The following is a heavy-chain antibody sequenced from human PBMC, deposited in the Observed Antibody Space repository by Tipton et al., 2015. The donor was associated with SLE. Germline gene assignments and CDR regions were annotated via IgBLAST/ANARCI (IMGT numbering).Heavy chain of an antibody. CDR2: IYYSGST. CDR3: ARDSGYCSGGSCPGDV. D-gene: IGHD2-15*01. Sequence: TLSLTCTVSGGSISSYYWSWIRQPPGKGLEWIGYIYYSGSTNYNPSLKSRVTISVDTSKNQFSLKLSSVTAADTAVYYCARDSGYCSGGSCPGDVWGQGTTVTVSS. CDR1: GGSISSYY. V-gene: IGHV4-59*01. J-gene: IGHJ6*02.